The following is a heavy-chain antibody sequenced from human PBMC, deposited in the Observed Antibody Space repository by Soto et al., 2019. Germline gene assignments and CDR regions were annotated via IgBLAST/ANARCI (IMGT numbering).Heavy chain of an antibody. Sequence: GGSLRLSCVASGFTFSNYYMNWVRQAPGKGLEWVSSISTSSAYIHYADSVKGRFAVSRDNAKNSLYPQMNSLRAEDTAVYYCARYIWSGSPYYYRYGMDVWGQGTTVTVSS. V-gene: IGHV3-21*01. J-gene: IGHJ6*02. D-gene: IGHD3-3*01. CDR3: ARYIWSGSPYYYRYGMDV. CDR1: GFTFSNYY. CDR2: ISTSSAYI.